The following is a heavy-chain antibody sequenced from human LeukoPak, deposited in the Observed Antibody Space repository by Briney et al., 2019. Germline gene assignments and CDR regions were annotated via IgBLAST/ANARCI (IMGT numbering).Heavy chain of an antibody. Sequence: GGSLRLSCAASGFTFSDHYMDWVRQAPGKGLEWVGRTRNKANSYTTEYAASVKGRFTIPRDDSKNSLYLQMNSLKTEDTAVYYCAREIDSSGYRDWGQGILVTVSS. CDR2: TRNKANSYTT. D-gene: IGHD3-22*01. J-gene: IGHJ4*02. V-gene: IGHV3-72*01. CDR1: GFTFSDHY. CDR3: AREIDSSGYRD.